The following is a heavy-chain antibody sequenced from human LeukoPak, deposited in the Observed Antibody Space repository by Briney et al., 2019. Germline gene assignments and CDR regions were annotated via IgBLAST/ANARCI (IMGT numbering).Heavy chain of an antibody. Sequence: GGSLRLSCAASGFTFSSYEMNWVRQAPGKGLEWVSYISSSGSTIYYADSVKGRFTISRDNAKNSLYLQMNSLRAEDTAVYYCARDEGYDILTGHHNWFDPWGQGTLVTVSS. CDR1: GFTFSSYE. V-gene: IGHV3-48*03. D-gene: IGHD3-9*01. CDR2: ISSSGSTI. J-gene: IGHJ5*02. CDR3: ARDEGYDILTGHHNWFDP.